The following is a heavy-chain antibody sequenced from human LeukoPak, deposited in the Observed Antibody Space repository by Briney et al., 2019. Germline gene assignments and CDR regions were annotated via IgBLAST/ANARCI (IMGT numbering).Heavy chain of an antibody. CDR2: IYYSGST. CDR1: GGSISSGGYY. V-gene: IGHV4-31*03. Sequence: SQTLSLTRTVSGGSISSGGYYWSWIRQHPGKGLEWIGYIYYSGSTYYNPSLKSRVTISVDTSKNQFSLKLSSVTAADTAVYYCARTIGYYYDSSGYYYPRYYFDYWGQGTLVTVSS. J-gene: IGHJ4*02. D-gene: IGHD3-22*01. CDR3: ARTIGYYYDSSGYYYPRYYFDY.